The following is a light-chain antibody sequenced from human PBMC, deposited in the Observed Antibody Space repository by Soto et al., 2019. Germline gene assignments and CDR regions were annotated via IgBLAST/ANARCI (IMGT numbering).Light chain of an antibody. V-gene: IGLV4-69*01. CDR1: SGHSNYA. J-gene: IGLJ2*01. Sequence: QAVVTQSPSASASLGASVKLTCTLSSGHSNYAIAWHQQQPQKGPRYLMKLNSDGSHTKGDGIPDRFSGSSSGAERYLTISSLQSEDEADYYCQTWGTGIHVLFGGGTKVTVL. CDR2: LNSDGSH. CDR3: QTWGTGIHVL.